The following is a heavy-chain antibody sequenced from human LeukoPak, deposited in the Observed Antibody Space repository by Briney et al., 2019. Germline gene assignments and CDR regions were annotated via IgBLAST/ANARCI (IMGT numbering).Heavy chain of an antibody. D-gene: IGHD6-19*01. CDR1: GFTFSGYW. Sequence: PGGSLRLSCAASGFTFSGYWMHWVRQAPGKGLVWVSRINTDGSSTSYADSVKGRFTISRDNAKNTLYLQMNSLRAEDTAVYYCARESVGSSGWYVGIDYWGRGTLVTVSS. CDR3: ARESVGSSGWYVGIDY. J-gene: IGHJ4*02. V-gene: IGHV3-74*01. CDR2: INTDGSST.